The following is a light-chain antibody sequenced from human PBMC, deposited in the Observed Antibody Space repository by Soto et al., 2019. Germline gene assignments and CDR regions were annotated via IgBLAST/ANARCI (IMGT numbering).Light chain of an antibody. V-gene: IGKV1-33*01. J-gene: IGKJ4*01. CDR3: QQYDNLPLT. CDR1: QDISNY. Sequence: DIQMTQSPSSLSASVGDRVTITCQASQDISNYLNWYQQKPGKAPKLLIYDASKLETGVPSRFSGSGYGTDFTFAISCLQPEDIATYYCQQYDNLPLTFGGGTKVEIK. CDR2: DAS.